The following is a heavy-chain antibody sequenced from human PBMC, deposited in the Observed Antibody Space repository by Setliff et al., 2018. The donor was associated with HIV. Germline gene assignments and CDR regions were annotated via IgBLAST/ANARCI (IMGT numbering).Heavy chain of an antibody. D-gene: IGHD3-3*01. CDR3: ATILVYGVYKWFNP. CDR2: IYYIGST. Sequence: PSETLSLTCTVSGGSISSSSYYWGWIRQPPGKGLEWIGSIYYIGSTNYNPSLKSRVTISIDTSKNQFSLHLNSVTAADTAVYYCATILVYGVYKWFNPWGQGTLVTVSS. V-gene: IGHV4-39*01. CDR1: GGSISSSSYY. J-gene: IGHJ5*02.